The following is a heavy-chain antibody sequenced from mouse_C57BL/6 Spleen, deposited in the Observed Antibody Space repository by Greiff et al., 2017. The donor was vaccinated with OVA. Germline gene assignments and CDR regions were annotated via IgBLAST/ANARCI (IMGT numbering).Heavy chain of an antibody. D-gene: IGHD1-1*01. V-gene: IGHV1-61*01. CDR2: IYPSDSGT. CDR3: AREGGSSYWFAY. CDR1: GYTFTSYW. J-gene: IGHJ3*01. Sequence: QVQLQQPGAELVRPGSSVKLSCKASGYTFTSYWMDWVKQRPGQGLEWIGNIYPSDSGTHYNQKFKDKATLTVDKSSSTAYMQLSSLTSEDSAVYYCAREGGSSYWFAYWGQGTLVTVSA.